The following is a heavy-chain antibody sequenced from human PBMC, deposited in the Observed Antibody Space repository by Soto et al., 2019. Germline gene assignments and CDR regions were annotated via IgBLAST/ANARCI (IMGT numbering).Heavy chain of an antibody. J-gene: IGHJ5*02. CDR2: ISYSGST. D-gene: IGHD5-12*01. Sequence: SETLSLTCTVSGGSISSGGYYWNWIRQHPGKGLECLGYISYSGSTYYNPSLKSRVTISVDTSKNQFSLKVSSVTAADTAVYYCATRRNGYNSGWFDPWGQGTLVTVS. CDR1: GGSISSGGYY. CDR3: ATRRNGYNSGWFDP. V-gene: IGHV4-31*03.